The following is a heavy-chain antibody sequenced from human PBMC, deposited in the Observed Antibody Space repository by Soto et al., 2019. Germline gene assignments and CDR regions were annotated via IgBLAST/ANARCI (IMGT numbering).Heavy chain of an antibody. CDR1: GYSISSGYY. D-gene: IGHD5-18*01. CDR3: AKSRMVTMGYYYYQYGMDV. CDR2: LYHSGST. Sequence: PSETLSLTCAVSGYSISSGYYWVWIRQPPGKGLEWIGSLYHSGSTYYNPSLKSRLTTSIDTSKNQFSLKLSSVTAADTAVYYCAKSRMVTMGYYYYQYGMDVWGQGTTVTVSS. V-gene: IGHV4-38-2*01. J-gene: IGHJ6*02.